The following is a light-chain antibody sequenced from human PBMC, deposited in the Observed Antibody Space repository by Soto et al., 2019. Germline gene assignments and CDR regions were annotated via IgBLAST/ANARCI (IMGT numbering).Light chain of an antibody. CDR1: QSLNDN. Sequence: EIVMTQSPATLSVSPGERATLSCRASQSLNDNLAWYQQKPGQAPRLLIYRASSRATGIQARFSGSGSGTEFTLTIGSLQSDDFAVYYCKQYNNWPRTVGQGTKVDIK. CDR3: KQYNNWPRT. V-gene: IGKV3-15*01. J-gene: IGKJ2*01. CDR2: RAS.